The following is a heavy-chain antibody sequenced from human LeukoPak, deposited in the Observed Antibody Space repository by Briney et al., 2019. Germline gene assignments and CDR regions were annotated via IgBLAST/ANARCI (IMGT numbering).Heavy chain of an antibody. D-gene: IGHD6-13*01. J-gene: IGHJ3*02. CDR3: ARVVGSWDAIDAFDI. Sequence: SETLSLTCTVSGGSISSGSYYWSWIRQPAGKGLEWIGRIYTSGSTNYNPSLKSRVTISVDTSKNQFSLKLSSVTAADTAVYYCARVVGSWDAIDAFDIWGQGTMVTVSS. CDR1: GGSISSGSYY. CDR2: IYTSGST. V-gene: IGHV4-61*02.